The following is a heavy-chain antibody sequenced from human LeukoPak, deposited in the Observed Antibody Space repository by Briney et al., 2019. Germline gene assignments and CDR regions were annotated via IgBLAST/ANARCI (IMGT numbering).Heavy chain of an antibody. J-gene: IGHJ3*02. V-gene: IGHV4-39*01. Sequence: KPSETLSLTCTVSGGSISSSSYYWGWIRQPPGQRLEWIGSIYYSGSTYYSPSLKSRVTISVDTSKNQFSLKLSSVTAADTAVYYCARSYYDFWSGYHYAFDIWGQGTMVTVSS. D-gene: IGHD3-3*01. CDR3: ARSYYDFWSGYHYAFDI. CDR2: IYYSGST. CDR1: GGSISSSSYY.